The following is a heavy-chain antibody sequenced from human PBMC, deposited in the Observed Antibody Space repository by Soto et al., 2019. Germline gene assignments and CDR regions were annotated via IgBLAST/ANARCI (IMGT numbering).Heavy chain of an antibody. Sequence: QVQLQESGPGLVKPSGTLSLTCAVSSGSISSSNWWSWVRQPPGKGLEWIGEIYHSGTTNYNPSLKIRVTISVDKSKNQFALKLSAVTPAPTGVHYCARTYSSSWLRAELDHWCQGTLVSVSS. V-gene: IGHV4-4*02. CDR2: IYHSGTT. CDR3: ARTYSSSWLRAELDH. J-gene: IGHJ4*02. CDR1: SGSISSSNW. D-gene: IGHD6-13*01.